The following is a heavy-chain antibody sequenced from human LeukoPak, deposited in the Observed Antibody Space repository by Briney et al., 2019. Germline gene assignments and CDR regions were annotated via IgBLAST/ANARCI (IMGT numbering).Heavy chain of an antibody. J-gene: IGHJ4*02. V-gene: IGHV4-59*01. CDR3: ARVGPSGDVYSSRRTFDY. CDR2: IYYSGST. CDR1: GGSISSYY. D-gene: IGHD6-13*01. Sequence: SETLSLTCTVSGGSISSYYWSWIRQPPGKGLEWIGYIYYSGSTNYNPSLKSRVTISVDTSKNQFSLKLSSVTAADTAVYYCARVGPSGDVYSSRRTFDYWGQGTLVTVSS.